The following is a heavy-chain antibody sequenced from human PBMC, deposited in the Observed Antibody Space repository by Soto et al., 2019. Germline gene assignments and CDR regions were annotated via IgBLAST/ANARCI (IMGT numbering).Heavy chain of an antibody. CDR2: IDYNGVT. D-gene: IGHD2-2*01. CDR3: GRVMIGTSRHTDSDY. V-gene: IGHV4-39*01. CDR1: GASISSRDYY. J-gene: IGHJ4*02. Sequence: SETLSLTCSVSGASISSRDYYWGWIRQTPGKGLEWIGNIDYNGVTYYNPSLKSRVTVSKDTSKNQFSLKVASVTAADTAIYYCGRVMIGTSRHTDSDYWGRGTQVTVSS.